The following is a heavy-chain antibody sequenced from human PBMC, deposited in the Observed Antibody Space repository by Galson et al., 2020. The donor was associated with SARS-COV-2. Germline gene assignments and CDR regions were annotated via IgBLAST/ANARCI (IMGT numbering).Heavy chain of an antibody. CDR2: INWNSAVT. CDR3: ARNGGSYILGLTNK. Sequence: GGSLRLSCAASGFSFDDYGMSWVRQPPGKGLEWVSGINWNSAVTGYADSVKGRFTVSRDNAKNSLYLQMNSLRVEDTAFYYCARNGGSYILGLTNKWGRGTLVTVSS. CDR1: GFSFDDYG. J-gene: IGHJ4*02. D-gene: IGHD2-21*01. V-gene: IGHV3-20*04.